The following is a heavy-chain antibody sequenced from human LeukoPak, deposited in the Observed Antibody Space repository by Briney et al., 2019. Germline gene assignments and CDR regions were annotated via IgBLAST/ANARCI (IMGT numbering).Heavy chain of an antibody. Sequence: PSETLSLTCTVSGGSISTSNYYWSWIRQPPGKGLEWIGYIYYSGSTNYNPSLKSRVTISVDTSKNQFSLKLSSVTAADTAVYYCARARRGYSYGAFDYWGQGTLVTVSS. CDR2: IYYSGST. D-gene: IGHD5-18*01. J-gene: IGHJ4*02. V-gene: IGHV4-61*01. CDR3: ARARRGYSYGAFDY. CDR1: GGSISTSNYY.